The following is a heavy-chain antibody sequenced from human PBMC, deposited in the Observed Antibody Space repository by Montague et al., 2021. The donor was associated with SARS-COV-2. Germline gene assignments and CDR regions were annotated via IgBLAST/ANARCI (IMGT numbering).Heavy chain of an antibody. CDR3: ARDTMTADPFDF. D-gene: IGHD2-2*01. CDR2: FYIVGST. J-gene: IGHJ4*02. CDR1: GASVSSSY. V-gene: IGHV4-59*02. Sequence: SETLSLTCTVSGASVSSSYWGWVRQSPGKGLEWIGYFYIVGSTDYNPSLKSRATISRDTSKNQFSLKVRSVTAADTAVYYCARDTMTADPFDFWGQGTLVTVSS.